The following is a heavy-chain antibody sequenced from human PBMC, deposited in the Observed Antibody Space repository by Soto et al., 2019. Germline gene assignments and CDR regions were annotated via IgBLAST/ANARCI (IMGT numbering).Heavy chain of an antibody. V-gene: IGHV3-64*01. CDR3: ARGGPYQLLSDFDY. D-gene: IGHD2-2*01. J-gene: IGHJ4*02. Sequence: EVQLVESGGILVQPGGSLRLSCVASGFSFSNYAMHWVRQAPGKGLEYVSAISNNGVSTYYANSVKGRFITSRDNSKNTLYLQMGSLRAEDMAVYYCARGGPYQLLSDFDYWGQGTLVTVSS. CDR2: ISNNGVST. CDR1: GFSFSNYA.